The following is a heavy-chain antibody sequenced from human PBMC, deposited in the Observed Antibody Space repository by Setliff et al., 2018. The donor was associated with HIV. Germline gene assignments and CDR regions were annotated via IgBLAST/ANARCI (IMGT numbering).Heavy chain of an antibody. CDR3: ARTPRIMVTLKGEYYYYYMDV. J-gene: IGHJ6*03. D-gene: IGHD2-8*01. V-gene: IGHV1-18*01. CDR1: GYTFTSYG. Sequence: GASVKVSCKASGYTFTSYGISWVRQAPGQGLEWMGWISVYNGNTNYAQKFQGRLSMSTASSTSTANMFLRSLRYDDTAVYYCARTPRIMVTLKGEYYYYYMDVWGKGTTVTVSS. CDR2: ISVYNGNT.